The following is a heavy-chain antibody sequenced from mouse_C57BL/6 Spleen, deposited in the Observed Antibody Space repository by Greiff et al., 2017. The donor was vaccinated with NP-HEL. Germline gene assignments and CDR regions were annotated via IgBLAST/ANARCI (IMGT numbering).Heavy chain of an antibody. J-gene: IGHJ4*01. V-gene: IGHV1-64*01. CDR1: GYTFTSYW. Sequence: VQLQQPGAELVKPGASVKLSCKASGYTFTSYWMHWVKQRPGQGLEWIGMIHPNSGSTNYNEKFKSKATLTVDKSSSTAYMQLSSLTSEDSAVYYCARRAGTEGYAMDYWGQGTSVTVSS. CDR3: ARRAGTEGYAMDY. D-gene: IGHD3-3*01. CDR2: IHPNSGST.